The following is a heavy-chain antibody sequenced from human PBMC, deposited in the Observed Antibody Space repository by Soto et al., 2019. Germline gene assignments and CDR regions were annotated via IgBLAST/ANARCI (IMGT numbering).Heavy chain of an antibody. D-gene: IGHD3-9*01. J-gene: IGHJ6*02. V-gene: IGHV4-30-4*01. CDR1: GGSLSSGGYY. Sequence: SETLSLTCIVSGGSLSSGGYYWSWIRQPPGKGLEWIGYIYYSGSTYYNPSLKSRVTISVDTSKNQFSLKLSSVTAADTAVYYCARDHYVYDILTGYGYYYGMDVWGQGTMVTVSS. CDR3: ARDHYVYDILTGYGYYYGMDV. CDR2: IYYSGST.